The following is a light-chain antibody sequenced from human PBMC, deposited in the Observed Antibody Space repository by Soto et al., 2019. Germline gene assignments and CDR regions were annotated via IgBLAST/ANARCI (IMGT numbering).Light chain of an antibody. CDR1: SSNVGNNA. CDR3: ATWDDSLKGVV. V-gene: IGLV1-44*01. Sequence: QSVLTQPPSESGTPGQRVTISCSGGSSNVGNNAVNWYQQFPRTAPKLLIYRNDQRPSGVPDRFSGSKSGTSASLAISGLQSADEADYYCATWDDSLKGVVFGGGTKLTVL. J-gene: IGLJ2*01. CDR2: RND.